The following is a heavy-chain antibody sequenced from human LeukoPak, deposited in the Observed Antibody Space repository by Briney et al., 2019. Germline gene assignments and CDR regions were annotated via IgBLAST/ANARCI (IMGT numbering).Heavy chain of an antibody. J-gene: IGHJ4*02. CDR3: ARPGYSSSWTPVY. CDR1: GGSISSSNYY. Sequence: KTSETLSLTCTVSGGSISSSNYYWGWIRQPPGKGLEWIGSIYYSGSTYYNPSLKSRVTISVDTSKNQCSLKLSSVIAADTAVYYCARPGYSSSWTPVYWGQGTLVTVSS. D-gene: IGHD6-13*01. CDR2: IYYSGST. V-gene: IGHV4-39*01.